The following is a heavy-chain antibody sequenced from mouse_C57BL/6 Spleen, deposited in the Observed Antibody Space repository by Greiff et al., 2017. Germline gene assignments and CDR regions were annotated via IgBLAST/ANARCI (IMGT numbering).Heavy chain of an antibody. CDR3: ARRGWLEYYFDY. J-gene: IGHJ2*01. CDR2: INPNNGGT. D-gene: IGHD2-3*01. Sequence: EVQLQQSGPELVKPGASVKISCKASGYTFTDYYMNWVKQSHGKSLEWIGDINPNNGGTSYNQKFKGKATLTVDKSSSTAYMELRSLTSEDSAVYYCARRGWLEYYFDYWGQGTTLTVSS. V-gene: IGHV1-26*01. CDR1: GYTFTDYY.